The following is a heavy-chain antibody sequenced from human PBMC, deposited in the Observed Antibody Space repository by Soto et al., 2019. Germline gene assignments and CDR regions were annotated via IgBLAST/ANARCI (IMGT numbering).Heavy chain of an antibody. Sequence: EVQLVESGGGLVQPGGSLRLSCAASGFTFSIYWMHLVRQDPGKGLVWVSRINSDGTSTSYADSVKGRFTISRDNARNTLYLQMNSLIAEDKAVYYCARDYYYVSCPDYWGQGSLVIVS. V-gene: IGHV3-74*01. D-gene: IGHD3-22*01. J-gene: IGHJ4*02. CDR3: ARDYYYVSCPDY. CDR2: INSDGTST. CDR1: GFTFSIYW.